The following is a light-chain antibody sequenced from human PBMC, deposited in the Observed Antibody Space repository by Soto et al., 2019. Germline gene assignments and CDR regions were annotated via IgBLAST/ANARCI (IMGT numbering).Light chain of an antibody. CDR2: VTS. V-gene: IGKV1-9*01. CDR1: QGLSSY. CDR3: QQHNSYPLT. J-gene: IGKJ4*01. Sequence: IRLTQSPSSLSASVGDRVTITCRASQGLSSYLAWYQQKPGKAPKPLIYVTSTLQSGVPSRFSGSGSGKDFTLTISSLQPEDFATYYCQQHNSYPLTFGGGTKVEIK.